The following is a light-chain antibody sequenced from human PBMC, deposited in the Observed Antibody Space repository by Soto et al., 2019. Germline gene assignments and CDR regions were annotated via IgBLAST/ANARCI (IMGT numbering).Light chain of an antibody. J-gene: IGLJ2*01. CDR3: CSYAGTYTFVL. CDR1: SSDVGIYDY. V-gene: IGLV2-11*01. Sequence: QSALTQPRSVSGSPGQSLTISCTGTSSDVGIYDYVSWFQQHPGKAPKLMIYDVIKRPSGVPGRFSGSKSGNTGSLTISGLQAEDEADYYCCSYAGTYTFVLFGGGTKVTVL. CDR2: DVI.